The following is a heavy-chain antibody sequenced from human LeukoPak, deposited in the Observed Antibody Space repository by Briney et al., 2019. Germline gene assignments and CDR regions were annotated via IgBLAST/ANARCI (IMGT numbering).Heavy chain of an antibody. J-gene: IGHJ4*02. V-gene: IGHV3-53*01. D-gene: IGHD3-9*01. CDR2: IYSGGST. Sequence: GGSLRLSCAASGFTVSSNYMSWVRQAPGKGLEWVSVIYSGGSTYYADSVKGRFTISRDNSKNTLYLQMNSLRAEDTAVYYCAKSLSATFDWSFYYFDYWGQGTLVTVSS. CDR3: AKSLSATFDWSFYYFDY. CDR1: GFTVSSNY.